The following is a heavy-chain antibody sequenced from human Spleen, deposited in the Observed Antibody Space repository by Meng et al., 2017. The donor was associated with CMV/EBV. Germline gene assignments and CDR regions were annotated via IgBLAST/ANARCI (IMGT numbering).Heavy chain of an antibody. CDR1: GGSISNYY. J-gene: IGHJ1*01. Sequence: TGSGGSISNYYWSWSRQPPGKGLEWIGYIYYNGISHYNPYLKSRVTMSVDTSKNQFSLRLSSVTAADTAVYYCARDADYDLGYFQHWGQGSLVTVSS. D-gene: IGHD3-3*01. V-gene: IGHV4-59*01. CDR2: IYYNGIS. CDR3: ARDADYDLGYFQH.